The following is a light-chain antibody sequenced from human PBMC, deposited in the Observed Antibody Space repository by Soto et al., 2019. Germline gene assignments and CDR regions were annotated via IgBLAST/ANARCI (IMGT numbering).Light chain of an antibody. V-gene: IGLV2-11*01. CDR1: NSDVGRYNS. CDR3: FSYAANDNWV. Sequence: QSALTQPHSVSGSPGQSVTISCTGTNSDVGRYNSVSWYKQLPGKAPKIIISAVRQRPSGVPDRFSGSKSVNTASLTISGLQADDEADYLCFSYAANDNWVFGGGTKVTVL. CDR2: AVR. J-gene: IGLJ3*02.